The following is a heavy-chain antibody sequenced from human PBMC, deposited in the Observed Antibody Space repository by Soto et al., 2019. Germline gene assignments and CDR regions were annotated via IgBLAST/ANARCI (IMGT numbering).Heavy chain of an antibody. Sequence: GGSLRLSCAASGFTFSSYAMSWVRQAPGKGLEWVSAISGSGGSTYYADSVKGRFTISRDNSKNTLYLQMNSLRAEDTAVYYCAKGGALVVVAATHDAFDIWGQGTMVTVSS. CDR3: AKGGALVVVAATHDAFDI. J-gene: IGHJ3*02. CDR1: GFTFSSYA. D-gene: IGHD2-15*01. CDR2: ISGSGGST. V-gene: IGHV3-23*01.